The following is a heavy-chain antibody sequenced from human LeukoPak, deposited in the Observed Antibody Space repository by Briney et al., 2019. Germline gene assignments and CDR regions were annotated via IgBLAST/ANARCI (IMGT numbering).Heavy chain of an antibody. J-gene: IGHJ1*01. D-gene: IGHD3-22*01. Sequence: SVKVSCKASGGTFSSYAISWVRQAPGQGLEWMGRIIPIFGTANYAQKFQGRVTITTDESTSTAYMELSSLRSEDTAVYYCARSYYDSSRYFQHWGQGTLATVSS. CDR1: GGTFSSYA. CDR2: IIPIFGTA. V-gene: IGHV1-69*05. CDR3: ARSYYDSSRYFQH.